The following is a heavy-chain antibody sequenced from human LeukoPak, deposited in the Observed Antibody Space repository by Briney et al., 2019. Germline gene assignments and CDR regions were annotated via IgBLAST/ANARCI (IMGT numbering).Heavy chain of an antibody. J-gene: IGHJ3*02. CDR2: INHSGST. CDR1: GGSFSGYY. Sequence: SETLSLTCAVYGGSFSGYYWSWIRQPPGKGLEWIGEINHSGSTNYNPSLKSRVTISVDTSKNQFSLKLSSVTAADTAVYYCARASYDILTGYLDAFDIWGRGTMVTVSS. CDR3: ARASYDILTGYLDAFDI. D-gene: IGHD3-9*01. V-gene: IGHV4-34*01.